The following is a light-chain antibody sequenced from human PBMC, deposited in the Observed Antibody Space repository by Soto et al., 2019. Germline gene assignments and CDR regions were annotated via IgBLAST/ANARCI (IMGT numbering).Light chain of an antibody. V-gene: IGKV3-15*01. CDR2: GAS. Sequence: EIVMTQSTATLSVSPGERATLSCRASQSVSSNLAWYQQKPGQAPRLLIYGASTRATGIPARFSGSGSGTEFTHTISSLQSEDFAVYYCQQYNNWPGTFGPGTKVDIK. CDR1: QSVSSN. CDR3: QQYNNWPGT. J-gene: IGKJ3*01.